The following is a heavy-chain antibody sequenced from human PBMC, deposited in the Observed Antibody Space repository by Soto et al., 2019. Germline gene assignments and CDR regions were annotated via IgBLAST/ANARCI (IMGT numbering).Heavy chain of an antibody. V-gene: IGHV3-23*01. Sequence: EVQLLESGGGLVQPGGSLGLSCAASGFTFSNYAMSWVRQAPGKGLEWVSGIGASGDGTYYADSVKGRFIISRDNSKNTLHLQMNSPRAEDTAVYYCAVRKTGSYFDYWGQGTLVTVSS. CDR1: GFTFSNYA. CDR3: AVRKTGSYFDY. D-gene: IGHD1-26*01. CDR2: IGASGDGT. J-gene: IGHJ4*02.